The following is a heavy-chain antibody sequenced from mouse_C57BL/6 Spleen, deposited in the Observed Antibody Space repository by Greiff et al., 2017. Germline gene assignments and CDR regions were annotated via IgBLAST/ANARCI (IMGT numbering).Heavy chain of an antibody. CDR3: ARGVTTWYFDY. J-gene: IGHJ2*01. CDR2: INPYNGGT. Sequence: VQLQQSGPVLVKPGASVKMSCKASGYTFTDYYMNWVKQSHGKSLEWIGVINPYNGGTSYNQKFKGKATLTVDKSSSTAYMELNSLTSEDSAVYYCARGVTTWYFDYWGQGTTLTVSS. D-gene: IGHD2-2*01. CDR1: GYTFTDYY. V-gene: IGHV1-19*01.